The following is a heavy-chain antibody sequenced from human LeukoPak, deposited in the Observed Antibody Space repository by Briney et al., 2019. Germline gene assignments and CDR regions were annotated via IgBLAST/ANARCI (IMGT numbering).Heavy chain of an antibody. V-gene: IGHV4-61*02. D-gene: IGHD2-15*01. CDR2: ISSSGST. CDR1: GDSISSGDYY. CDR3: ARRLYGDIVVVVAATEAYFDY. J-gene: IGHJ4*02. Sequence: SQTLSLTCTVSGDSISSGDYYWSWIRQPAGKGLEWIGRISSSGSTNYNPSLKSRVTISVDTSKNQFSLKLSSATAADTAVYYCARRLYGDIVVVVAATEAYFDYWGQGTLVTVSS.